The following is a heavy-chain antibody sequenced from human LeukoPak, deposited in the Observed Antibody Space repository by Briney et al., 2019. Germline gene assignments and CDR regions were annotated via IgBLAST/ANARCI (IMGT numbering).Heavy chain of an antibody. CDR1: GYTFTDYY. V-gene: IGHV1-2*02. Sequence: ASVKVSCKASGYTFTDYYMHWVRQAPGQGLEWMGWINPNSGGTNYAQKFQGRVTMTRDTSISTAYMELSRLRSDDTAVYYCVISYYYARGYFDYWGQGTLVTVSS. J-gene: IGHJ4*02. CDR2: INPNSGGT. D-gene: IGHD3-10*02. CDR3: VISYYYARGYFDY.